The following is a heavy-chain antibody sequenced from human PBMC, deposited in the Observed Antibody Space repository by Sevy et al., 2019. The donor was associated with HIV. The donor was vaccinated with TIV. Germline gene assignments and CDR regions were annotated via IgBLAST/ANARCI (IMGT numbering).Heavy chain of an antibody. CDR3: ANGDYYFDY. Sequence: GGSLRLSCAASGFTFRTYGMQWVRQAPGKGLEWVAFIRYDGKKKYYTDSVTVRITISRDNSKNTLYLHMNGLRAEDTAVYYYANGDYYFDYWGQGTLGTVSS. V-gene: IGHV3-30*02. J-gene: IGHJ4*02. CDR2: IRYDGKKK. D-gene: IGHD2-21*02. CDR1: GFTFRTYG.